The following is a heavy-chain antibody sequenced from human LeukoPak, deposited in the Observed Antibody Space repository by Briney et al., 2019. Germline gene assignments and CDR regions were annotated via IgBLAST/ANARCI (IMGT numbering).Heavy chain of an antibody. CDR2: VKSRTDGGTT. D-gene: IGHD6-19*01. CDR3: TTYMVEPHKSGWFVPPI. V-gene: IGHV3-15*01. J-gene: IGHJ3*02. CDR1: GFNFITAW. Sequence: GGSLRLSCEASGFNFITAWMSWVRQGPGKGLEWVGRVKSRTDGGTTDYAAPVKGRFSISKDDSKNTVYLQMNSLKTEDTAMDYCTTYMVEPHKSGWFVPPIWGQGTMVTVSS.